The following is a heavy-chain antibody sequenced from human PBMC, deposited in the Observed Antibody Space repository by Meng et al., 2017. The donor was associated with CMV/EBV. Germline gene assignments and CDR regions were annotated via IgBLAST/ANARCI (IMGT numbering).Heavy chain of an antibody. D-gene: IGHD1/OR15-1a*01. J-gene: IGHJ5*02. Sequence: ASVKVSCKVSGYTLTEFSMHWVRQAPGKGLEWMGGFDPEDGETIYAQKFQGRVTMTEDTSTDTAYMELSSLRSEDTAVYYCATAKLDQEGFDPWGQGTLVTVSS. CDR3: ATAKLDQEGFDP. CDR1: GYTLTEFS. V-gene: IGHV1-24*01. CDR2: FDPEDGET.